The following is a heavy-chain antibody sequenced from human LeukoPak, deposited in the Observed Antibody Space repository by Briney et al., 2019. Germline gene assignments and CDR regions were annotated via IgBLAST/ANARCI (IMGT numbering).Heavy chain of an antibody. CDR3: ARGAIVVVPAAMYHPWYYYYMDV. V-gene: IGHV1-8*01. CDR1: GYTFTSYD. J-gene: IGHJ6*03. D-gene: IGHD2-2*01. Sequence: ASVKVSCKASGYTFTSYDINWVRQATGQGLEWMGWMNPNSGNTGYAQKFQGRVTMTRNTSISTAYMELSSLRSEDTAVYYCARGAIVVVPAAMYHPWYYYYMDVWGKGTTVTVSS. CDR2: MNPNSGNT.